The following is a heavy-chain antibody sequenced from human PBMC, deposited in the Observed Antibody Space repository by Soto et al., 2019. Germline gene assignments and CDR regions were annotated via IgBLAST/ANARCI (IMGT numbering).Heavy chain of an antibody. Sequence: GGSLRLSCAASGFTFSSYWMHWVRQAPGKGLEWVSYISSSGSTIYYADSVKGRFTISRDNAKNSLYLQMNSLRAEDTAVYYCANGRGQKAPGRFDYWGQGTLVTVSS. CDR2: ISSSGSTI. J-gene: IGHJ4*02. V-gene: IGHV3-48*04. CDR3: ANGRGQKAPGRFDY. D-gene: IGHD3-10*01. CDR1: GFTFSSYW.